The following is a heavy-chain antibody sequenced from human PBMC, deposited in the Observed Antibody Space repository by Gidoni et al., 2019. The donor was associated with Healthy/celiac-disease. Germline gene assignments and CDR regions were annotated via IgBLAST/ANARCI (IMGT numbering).Heavy chain of an antibody. CDR3: ARAVGWELLAFDI. J-gene: IGHJ3*02. CDR1: GYSISSGYY. D-gene: IGHD1-26*01. CDR2: IYHSGST. Sequence: QVQLQESGPGLVKPSETLSLTCAVSGYSISSGYYWGWIRQPPGKGLEWIGSIYHSGSTYYNPSLKSRVTISVDTSKNQFSLKLSSVTAADTAVYYCARAVGWELLAFDIWGQGTMVTVSS. V-gene: IGHV4-38-2*01.